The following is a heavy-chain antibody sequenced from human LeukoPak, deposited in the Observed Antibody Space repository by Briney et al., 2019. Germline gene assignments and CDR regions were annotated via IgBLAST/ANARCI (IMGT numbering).Heavy chain of an antibody. D-gene: IGHD2-15*01. Sequence: TLSLTCTVSGGSISSGDYYWSWIRQPPGKGLEWIGYIYYSGSTYYNPSLKSRVTISVDTSKNQFSLKLSSVTAADTAVYYCARDIVVVVAAPRNYYYYMDVWGKGTTVTVSS. V-gene: IGHV4-30-4*01. CDR3: ARDIVVVVAAPRNYYYYMDV. J-gene: IGHJ6*03. CDR2: IYYSGST. CDR1: GGSISSGDYY.